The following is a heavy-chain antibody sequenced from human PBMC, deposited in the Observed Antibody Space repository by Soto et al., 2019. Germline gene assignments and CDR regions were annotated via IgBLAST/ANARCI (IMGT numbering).Heavy chain of an antibody. CDR2: IYWDDDK. CDR3: AHRVLRTVFGLVTTTAIYFDF. V-gene: IGHV2-5*02. Sequence: QITLNESGPTVVRPTETLTLTCRFSGFSLTTSGVGVGWIRQSPGKAPEWLALIYWDDDKRYSASLKSRLTITKVTSKNQVVLTVSDLHPTVTATYYCAHRVLRTVFGLVTTTAIYFDFWGQGTPVAVSS. D-gene: IGHD3-3*01. J-gene: IGHJ4*02. CDR1: GFSLTTSGVG.